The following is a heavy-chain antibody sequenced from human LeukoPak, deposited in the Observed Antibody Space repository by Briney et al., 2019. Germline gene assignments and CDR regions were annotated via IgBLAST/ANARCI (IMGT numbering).Heavy chain of an antibody. J-gene: IGHJ5*02. CDR2: FDPEVGET. CDR1: GNTLSEFS. Sequence: ASVKVSCKVTGNTLSEFSMHWVRQSPGKGLEWMGGFDPEVGETVYAQKFQGRVTMTEDTSTETAYMELSSLRSEDTAVYYCATDLLAGGLKTFDPWGQGTLVSVSS. V-gene: IGHV1-24*01. CDR3: ATDLLAGGLKTFDP.